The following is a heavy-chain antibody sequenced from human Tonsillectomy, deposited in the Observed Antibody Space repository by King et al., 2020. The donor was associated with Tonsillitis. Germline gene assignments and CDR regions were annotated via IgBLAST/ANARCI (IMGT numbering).Heavy chain of an antibody. CDR3: AKAASSNWYSFDY. J-gene: IGHJ4*02. CDR2: ISWNSGNI. D-gene: IGHD2-2*01. V-gene: IGHV3-9*01. Sequence: VQLVESGGGLVQPGRSLRLSCSASGFTFDDYGMHWVRQAPWKGLEWVSGISWNSGNIGYADSVKGRFTISRDNAKNSLYLQMNSLRAEDTALYYCAKAASSNWYSFDYWGQGTLVTVSS. CDR1: GFTFDDYG.